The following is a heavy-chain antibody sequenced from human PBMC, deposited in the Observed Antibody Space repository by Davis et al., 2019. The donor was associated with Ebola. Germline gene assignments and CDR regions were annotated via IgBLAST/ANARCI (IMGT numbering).Heavy chain of an antibody. CDR2: VDPKAGKT. V-gene: IGHV1-69-2*01. Sequence: AASVKVSCKGSGYSFSDYYIHWVQGAPGKGLEWVGLVDPKAGKTVYAEKFQGRLTITADTSTSTAYMELSSLTYEDTAIYFCASRGPLTAYSALTKWYWGQGTLVTVSS. CDR1: GYSFSDYY. D-gene: IGHD2-15*01. CDR3: ASRGPLTAYSALTKWY. J-gene: IGHJ4*02.